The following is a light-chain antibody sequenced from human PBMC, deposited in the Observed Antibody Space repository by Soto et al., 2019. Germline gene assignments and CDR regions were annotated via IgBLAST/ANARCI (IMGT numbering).Light chain of an antibody. V-gene: IGKV3-20*01. J-gene: IGKJ1*01. CDR3: QHYRSSWT. CDR1: QRVSSSF. Sequence: EIVLTQSPGTLSLSPGERATLSCRASQRVSSSFLAWYQQKPGQPPRLLIYGTSSRATGIPERFSGSGSGTDFTLTISRLEPEDFAVYYCQHYRSSWTFGRGTHVEVK. CDR2: GTS.